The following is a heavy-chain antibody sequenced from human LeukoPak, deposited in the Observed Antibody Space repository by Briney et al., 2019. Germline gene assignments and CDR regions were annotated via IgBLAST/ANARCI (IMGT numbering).Heavy chain of an antibody. V-gene: IGHV1-2*02. J-gene: IGHJ5*02. Sequence: ASVKVSCKASGYTFTGCYMHWVRQAPGQGLEWMGWINPNSGGTNYAQKFQGRVTMTRDTSISTAYMELSRLRPDDTAVYYCARDPSYSSSRNWFDPWGQGTLVTVSS. CDR1: GYTFTGCY. CDR2: INPNSGGT. CDR3: ARDPSYSSSRNWFDP. D-gene: IGHD6-13*01.